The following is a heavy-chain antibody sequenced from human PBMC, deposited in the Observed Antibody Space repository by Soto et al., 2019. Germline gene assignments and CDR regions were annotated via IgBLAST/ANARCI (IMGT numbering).Heavy chain of an antibody. D-gene: IGHD1-26*01. V-gene: IGHV3-30*03. CDR2: ISYDGSNK. Sequence: QVQLVESGGGVVQPGRSLRLSCAASGFTFSSYGMHWVRQAPGKGLEWVAGISYDGSNKYYADSVKGRFTISRDNSKNQLHEKMNSLRAEDTAVYSWARDRSAVGVTTVYYNGMDVCRQGTTVTASS. J-gene: IGHJ6*02. CDR3: ARDRSAVGVTTVYYNGMDV. CDR1: GFTFSSYG.